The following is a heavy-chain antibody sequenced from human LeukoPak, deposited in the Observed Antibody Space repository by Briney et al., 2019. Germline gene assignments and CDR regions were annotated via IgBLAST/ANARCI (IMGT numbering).Heavy chain of an antibody. CDR3: ARSLMIMFGGGNDY. J-gene: IGHJ4*02. D-gene: IGHD3-16*01. Sequence: GGSLRLSCAASGFTFSNYEMNWVRQAPGKGLEWVSYITSSGSTIYYADSVKGRFTISRDNAKNSLYLQMNSLRAEDTALYYCARSLMIMFGGGNDYWGQGTLVTVSS. V-gene: IGHV3-48*03. CDR1: GFTFSNYE. CDR2: ITSSGSTI.